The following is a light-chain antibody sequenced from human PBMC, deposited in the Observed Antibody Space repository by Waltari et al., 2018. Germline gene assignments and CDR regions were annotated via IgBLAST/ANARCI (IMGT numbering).Light chain of an antibody. CDR2: EVS. J-gene: IGLJ1*01. CDR3: SSYTGRNNLYV. Sequence: QSVLTQPASVSGSPGQSITISCAGTSSDVGFYHFFSWYQHHPGKVPKLLIHEVSNRPSGVSTRFSGSKSGNTASLTISELQAEDEADYYCSSYTGRNNLYVFGTGTTVTVL. CDR1: SSDVGFYHF. V-gene: IGLV2-14*01.